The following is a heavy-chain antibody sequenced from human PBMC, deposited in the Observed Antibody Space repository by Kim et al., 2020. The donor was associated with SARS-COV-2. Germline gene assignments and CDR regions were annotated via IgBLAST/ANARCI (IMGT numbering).Heavy chain of an antibody. CDR1: GFTFSSYA. J-gene: IGHJ3*02. Sequence: GGSLRLSCAASGFTFSSYAMHWVRQAPGKGLEWVAVISYDGSNKYYADSVKGRFTISRDNSKNTLYLQMNSLRAEDTAVYYCASPGGYDGGAFDIWGQGTMVTVSS. CDR2: ISYDGSNK. CDR3: ASPGGYDGGAFDI. D-gene: IGHD5-12*01. V-gene: IGHV3-30*04.